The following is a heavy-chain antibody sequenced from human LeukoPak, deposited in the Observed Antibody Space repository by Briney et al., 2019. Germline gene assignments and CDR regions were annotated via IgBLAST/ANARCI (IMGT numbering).Heavy chain of an antibody. CDR1: GFTFSSYA. D-gene: IGHD4-11*01. CDR3: ARDKRRLQLDDAFHI. CDR2: ISYDGSTI. J-gene: IGHJ3*02. Sequence: GGSLRLSCAASGFTFSSYAMSWVRQAPGKGLGWVAVISYDGSTIYYGDSVKGRFTISRDNSKNTLYLQMNTLSPEDTAVYYCARDKRRLQLDDAFHIWGQGTMVTVSS. V-gene: IGHV3-30*03.